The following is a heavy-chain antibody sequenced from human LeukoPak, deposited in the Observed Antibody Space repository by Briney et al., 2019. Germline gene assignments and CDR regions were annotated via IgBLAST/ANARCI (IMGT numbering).Heavy chain of an antibody. CDR2: ISAYNGNT. CDR1: GYTFTSYG. CDR3: ARDHVAISSSWYYYYYYGMDV. J-gene: IGHJ6*02. D-gene: IGHD6-13*01. Sequence: GASVKVSCKASGYTFTSYGISWVRQAPGQGLEWMGWISAYNGNTNYAQKLQGRVTMTTDTSTSTAYMEQRSLRSDDTAVYYCARDHVAISSSWYYYYYYGMDVWGQGTTVTVSS. V-gene: IGHV1-18*01.